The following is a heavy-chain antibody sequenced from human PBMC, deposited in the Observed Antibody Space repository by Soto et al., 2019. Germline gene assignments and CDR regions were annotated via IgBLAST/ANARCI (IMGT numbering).Heavy chain of an antibody. J-gene: IGHJ4*02. CDR1: GYTFTSYG. V-gene: IGHV1-18*01. CDR3: ARSYRSSTSCYLGRGQIDY. D-gene: IGHD2-2*01. Sequence: GASVKVSCKASGYTFTSYGISWVRQAPGQGLEWMGWISAYNGNTNYAQKLQGRVTMTTDTSTSTAYMELRSLRSDDTAVYYCARSYRSSTSCYLGRGQIDYWGQGTLVTVS. CDR2: ISAYNGNT.